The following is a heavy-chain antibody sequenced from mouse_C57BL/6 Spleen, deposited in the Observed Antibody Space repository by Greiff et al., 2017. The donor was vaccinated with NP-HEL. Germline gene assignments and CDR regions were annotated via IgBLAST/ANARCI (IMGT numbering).Heavy chain of an antibody. CDR1: GYTFTDYY. CDR2: IYPGSGNT. J-gene: IGHJ2*01. CDR3: ARSCSPFDY. V-gene: IGHV1-76*01. Sequence: VQLQQSGAELVRPGASVKLSCKASGYTFTDYYINWVKQRPGQGLEWIARIYPGSGNTYYNEKFKGKATLTAEKSSSTAYMQLSSLTSEDSAVYFCARSCSPFDYWGQGTTLTVSS.